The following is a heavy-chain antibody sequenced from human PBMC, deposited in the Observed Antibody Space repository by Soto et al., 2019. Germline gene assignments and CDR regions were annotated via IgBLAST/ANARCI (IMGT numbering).Heavy chain of an antibody. J-gene: IGHJ4*02. CDR1: GFTFSSYE. CDR3: ARVQKGIVVLISYYFDY. CDR2: ISSSGGTI. D-gene: IGHD3-22*01. V-gene: IGHV3-48*03. Sequence: LRLSCAGSGFTFSSYEMNWVRQAPGKGLEWISYISSSGGTIYYADSVKGRFTISRDNAKNSLSLQMNSLRAEDTAVYYCARVQKGIVVLISYYFDYWGQGTPVTVSS.